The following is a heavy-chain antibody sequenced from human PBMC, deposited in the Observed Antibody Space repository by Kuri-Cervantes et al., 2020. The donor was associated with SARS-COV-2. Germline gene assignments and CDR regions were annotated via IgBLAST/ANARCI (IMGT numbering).Heavy chain of an antibody. CDR1: GGSISSYY. J-gene: IGHJ5*02. V-gene: IGHV4-59*01. CDR2: IYYSGST. D-gene: IGHD3-10*01. Sequence: GSLSLTCTVSGGSISSYYWSWIRQPPGKGLEWIGYIYYSGSTNYNPSLKSRVTISVDTSKNQFSLKLSSVTAADTAVYYCARVRYYYGSGSVDPWGQGTLVTVSS. CDR3: ARVRYYYGSGSVDP.